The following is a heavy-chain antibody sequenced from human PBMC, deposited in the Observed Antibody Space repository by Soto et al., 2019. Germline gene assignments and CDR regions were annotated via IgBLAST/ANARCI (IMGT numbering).Heavy chain of an antibody. CDR2: ISGSGGST. CDR1: GFTFSSYA. Sequence: EVQLLESGGGLVQPGGSLRLSCAASGFTFSSYAMSWVRQAPGKGLEWVSAISGSGGSTYYADSVKGRFTISRDNSKNTLYLQMNSVRAEDTAVYYCAKILYYDFWSGQSDYFDYWGQGTLVTVSS. V-gene: IGHV3-23*01. D-gene: IGHD3-3*01. CDR3: AKILYYDFWSGQSDYFDY. J-gene: IGHJ4*02.